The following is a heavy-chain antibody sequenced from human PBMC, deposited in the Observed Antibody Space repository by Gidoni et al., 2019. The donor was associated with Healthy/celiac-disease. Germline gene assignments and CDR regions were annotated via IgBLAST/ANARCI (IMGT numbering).Heavy chain of an antibody. CDR2: ISSSSSTI. CDR3: ARTYSNYDLGNNWFDP. CDR1: GFTFSSYS. D-gene: IGHD4-4*01. Sequence: EVQLVESGGGLVQPGGSLRLSCAASGFTFSSYSMNWVRQAPGKGLEWVSYISSSSSTIYYADSVKGRFTISRDNAKNSLYLQMNSLRDEDTAVYYCARTYSNYDLGNNWFDPWGQGTLVTVSS. V-gene: IGHV3-48*02. J-gene: IGHJ5*02.